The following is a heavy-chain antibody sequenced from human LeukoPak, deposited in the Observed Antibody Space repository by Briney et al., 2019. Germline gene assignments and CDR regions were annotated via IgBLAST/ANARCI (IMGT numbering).Heavy chain of an antibody. D-gene: IGHD3-10*01. CDR3: ARDHSMVRGVLNWFDP. CDR2: ISSSSSYI. Sequence: GGSLRLSCAASGFTFSSYSMNWVRQAPGKGLEWVSSISSSSSYIYYADSVKGRFTISRDNAKNSLYLQMNSLRAEDTAVYYCARDHSMVRGVLNWFDPWGQGTLVTVSS. V-gene: IGHV3-21*01. J-gene: IGHJ5*02. CDR1: GFTFSSYS.